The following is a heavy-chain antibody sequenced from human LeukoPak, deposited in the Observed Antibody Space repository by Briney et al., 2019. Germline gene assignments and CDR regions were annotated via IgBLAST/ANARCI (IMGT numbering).Heavy chain of an antibody. V-gene: IGHV3-23*01. CDR1: GFTFSSYA. CDR3: AKSLGYDFWSGYFAY. J-gene: IGHJ4*02. CDR2: ISGSGGST. D-gene: IGHD3-3*01. Sequence: GGSLRLSCAASGFTFSSYAMSWVRQAPGKGLEWVSAISGSGGSTYYADSVKSRFTISRDNSKNTLYLQMNSLRAEDTAVYYCAKSLGYDFWSGYFAYWGQGTLVTVSS.